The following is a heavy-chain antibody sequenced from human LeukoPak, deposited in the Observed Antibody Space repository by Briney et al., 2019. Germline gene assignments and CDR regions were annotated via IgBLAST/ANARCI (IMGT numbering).Heavy chain of an antibody. V-gene: IGHV3-23*01. J-gene: IGHJ4*02. Sequence: PGGSLRLSCAASGFIFSSYAMNWVRQAPGKGLEWVSVIIGNGDSTYYADSVEARFTISRDNSKNTLYLQTNSLRAEDTAVYYCAKGADRGYTYGTQTHFDYWGQGTLVTVSS. CDR2: IIGNGDST. CDR3: AKGADRGYTYGTQTHFDY. CDR1: GFIFSSYA. D-gene: IGHD5-18*01.